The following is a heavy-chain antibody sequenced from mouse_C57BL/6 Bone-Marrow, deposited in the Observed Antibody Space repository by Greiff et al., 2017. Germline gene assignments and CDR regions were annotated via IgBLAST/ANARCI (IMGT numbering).Heavy chain of an antibody. CDR1: GYTFTSYW. V-gene: IGHV1-61*01. Sequence: QVQLQQPGAELVRPGSSVKLSCKASGYTFTSYWMDWVKQRPGQGLEWIGNIYPSDSETHYNQQFKDKATLTVDKSSSTAYMQLSSLTSEDSAVYYCARGIYYYGSRYFDVWGTGTTVTVSS. J-gene: IGHJ1*03. CDR3: ARGIYYYGSRYFDV. D-gene: IGHD1-1*01. CDR2: IYPSDSET.